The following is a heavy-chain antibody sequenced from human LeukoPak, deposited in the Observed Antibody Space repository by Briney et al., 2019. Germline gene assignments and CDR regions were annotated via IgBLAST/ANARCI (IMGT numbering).Heavy chain of an antibody. V-gene: IGHV3-48*01. CDR1: GFTFSSYS. D-gene: IGHD3-16*01. CDR3: ARGGDSYVFDY. CDR2: ISSSSSTI. J-gene: IGHJ4*02. Sequence: GGSLRLSCAASGFTFSSYSMNWVRQAPGKGLEWVSYISSSSSTIYYADSVKGRFTISRDNAKNSLYLQMNSLRAEDTAVYYCARGGDSYVFDYWGQGTLVTVSS.